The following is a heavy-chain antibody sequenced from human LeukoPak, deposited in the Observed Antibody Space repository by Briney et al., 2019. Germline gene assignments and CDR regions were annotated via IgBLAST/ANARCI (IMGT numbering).Heavy chain of an antibody. CDR1: GFTFSSYS. D-gene: IGHD1-1*01. Sequence: GGSLRLSCAASGFTFSSYSMNWVRQAPGKGLGWVSAISGSGGSTYYADSVKGRFTISRDNSKNTLYLQMNSLRAEDTAVYYCATYRAYNWNDGRWFDPWGQGTLVTVSS. CDR3: ATYRAYNWNDGRWFDP. CDR2: ISGSGGST. J-gene: IGHJ5*02. V-gene: IGHV3-23*01.